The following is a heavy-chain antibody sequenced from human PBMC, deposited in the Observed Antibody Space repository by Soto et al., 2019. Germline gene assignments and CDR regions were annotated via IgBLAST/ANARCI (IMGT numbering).Heavy chain of an antibody. Sequence: QVQLQESSPGLVKPSQTLSLTCTVSGGSISSDDYYWSWIRQSPGKGLEWIGFIYYSGSTYYNPSLKSRILISVDTSKNQFSLKLISVTAADTAVYYCARVNFVRNFDSGGGLNWFDPWGQGTLVTVSS. CDR1: GGSISSDDYY. CDR2: IYYSGST. J-gene: IGHJ5*02. CDR3: ARVNFVRNFDSGGGLNWFDP. V-gene: IGHV4-30-4*01. D-gene: IGHD3-10*01.